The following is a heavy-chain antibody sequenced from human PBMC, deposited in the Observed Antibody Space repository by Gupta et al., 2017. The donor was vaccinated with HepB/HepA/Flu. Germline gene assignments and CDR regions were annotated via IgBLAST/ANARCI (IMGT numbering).Heavy chain of an antibody. Sequence: EVQLVESGGGLVQTGGSLRLSCAASGFTFSSYWMIWVRQAPGKGLEWVANIKQDGSEKYYVDSVKGRFTISRDNAKNSLYLQMNSLRAEDTAVYYCARALRPFGVVPRGFDPWGQGTLVTVSS. V-gene: IGHV3-7*01. CDR2: IKQDGSEK. D-gene: IGHD3-3*01. CDR3: ARALRPFGVVPRGFDP. J-gene: IGHJ5*02. CDR1: GFTFSSYW.